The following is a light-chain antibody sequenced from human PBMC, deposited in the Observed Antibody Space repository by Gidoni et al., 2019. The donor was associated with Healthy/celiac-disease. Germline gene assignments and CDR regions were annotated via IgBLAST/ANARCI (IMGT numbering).Light chain of an antibody. V-gene: IGKV3-11*01. Sequence: PGERATLSCRASQSVSSYLAWYQQKPGQAPRLLIYDASNRATGIPARFSGSGSGTDFTLTISSLEPEDFAVYYCQQRSNWPSITFGQGTRLEIK. CDR1: QSVSSY. J-gene: IGKJ5*01. CDR3: QQRSNWPSIT. CDR2: DAS.